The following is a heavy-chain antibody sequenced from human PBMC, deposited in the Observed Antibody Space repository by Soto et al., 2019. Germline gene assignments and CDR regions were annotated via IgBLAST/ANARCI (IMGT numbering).Heavy chain of an antibody. CDR3: TANYGFDF. Sequence: EVQLVESGGGLVQPGGSLKLSCAASGFIFSDSAMHWVRQVSGKGLEWVGRIRSKANSYATEYAVSVEGRFTISRDDAKDTAYLQMNSLKTEDTAVYYCTANYGFDFWGQGTLLTVSS. V-gene: IGHV3-73*02. D-gene: IGHD4-17*01. J-gene: IGHJ4*02. CDR2: IRSKANSYAT. CDR1: GFIFSDSA.